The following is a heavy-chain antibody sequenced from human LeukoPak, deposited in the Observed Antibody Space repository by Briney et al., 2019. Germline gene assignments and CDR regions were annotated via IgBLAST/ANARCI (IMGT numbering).Heavy chain of an antibody. V-gene: IGHV1-69*06. CDR1: GDTFNANS. Sequence: ASLKLSSKASGDTFNANSINWVRQAPGQSFEWVGKITPSFETTKNAQTSQGRGTTTADKTTQIAYLELARLTSGDTAVYYCARGVRQYKWNDGESFDPWGQGTLVTVSS. J-gene: IGHJ5*01. CDR2: ITPSFETT. CDR3: ARGVRQYKWNDGESFDP. D-gene: IGHD1-1*01.